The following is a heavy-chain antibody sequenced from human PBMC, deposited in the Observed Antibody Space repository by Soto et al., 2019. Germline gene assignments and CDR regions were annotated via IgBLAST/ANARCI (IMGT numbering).Heavy chain of an antibody. V-gene: IGHV4-38-2*01. CDR1: GYSITTGYY. J-gene: IGHJ4*02. CDR3: ARCVSYYDSSGFSPRDY. CDR2: IYHSGRT. Sequence: AETLSLTCAVSGYSITTGYYRGWVRGPPGTGWEWIGSIYHSGRTSYNPSLESRVTISDDTTKNLFSLMLSSMTAANTAVYYGARCVSYYDSSGFSPRDYWGQGILVTVSS. D-gene: IGHD3-22*01.